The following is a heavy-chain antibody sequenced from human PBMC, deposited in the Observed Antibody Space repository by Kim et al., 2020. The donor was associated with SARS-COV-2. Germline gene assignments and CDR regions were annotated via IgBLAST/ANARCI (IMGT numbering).Heavy chain of an antibody. J-gene: IGHJ6*02. D-gene: IGHD6-13*01. CDR3: ARDFPFRAAMDV. Sequence: NYAQKLQGRVTMTTDTSTSTAYMELRSLRSDDTAVYYCARDFPFRAAMDVWGQGTTVTVSS. V-gene: IGHV1-18*01.